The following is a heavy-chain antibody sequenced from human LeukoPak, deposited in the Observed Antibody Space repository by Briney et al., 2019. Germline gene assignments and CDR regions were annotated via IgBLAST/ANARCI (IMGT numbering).Heavy chain of an antibody. V-gene: IGHV2-70*04. Sequence: SGPALVKPTQTLTLTCTFSGFSLSTSGMRASWIRQPPGKALEWLARIDWDDDKFYSTSLKTRLTISKVTSKNQVVLTMTNMDPVDTATYYCARSALGYDGAFDIWGQGTMVTVSS. CDR1: GFSLSTSGMR. CDR3: ARSALGYDGAFDI. J-gene: IGHJ3*02. CDR2: IDWDDDK. D-gene: IGHD7-27*01.